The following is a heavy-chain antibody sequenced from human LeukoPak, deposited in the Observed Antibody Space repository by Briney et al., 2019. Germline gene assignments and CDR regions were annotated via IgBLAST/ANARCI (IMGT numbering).Heavy chain of an antibody. J-gene: IGHJ3*02. Sequence: SETLSLTCAVYGGSFSGYYWSRIRQPPGKGLEWIGEINHSGSTNYNPSLKSRVTISVDTSKNQFSLKLSSVTAADTAVYYCASLNSNIVVVPAAMGIWSNDAFDIWGQGTMVTVSS. D-gene: IGHD2-2*01. CDR1: GGSFSGYY. V-gene: IGHV4-34*01. CDR3: ASLNSNIVVVPAAMGIWSNDAFDI. CDR2: INHSGST.